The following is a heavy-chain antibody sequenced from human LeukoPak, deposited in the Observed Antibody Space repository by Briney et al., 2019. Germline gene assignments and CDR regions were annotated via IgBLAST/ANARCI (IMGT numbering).Heavy chain of an antibody. CDR3: ARHTGAYGYFAMDV. V-gene: IGHV4-59*08. D-gene: IGHD5-12*01. J-gene: IGHJ6*02. Sequence: SETLSLTCTVSGGSISSYYWSWIRQPPGKGLEWIGYIYYSGSTNYNPSLKSRVTISVDTSKNQFSLKLSSVAAADTAVYYCARHTGAYGYFAMDVWGQGTTVIVSS. CDR2: IYYSGST. CDR1: GGSISSYY.